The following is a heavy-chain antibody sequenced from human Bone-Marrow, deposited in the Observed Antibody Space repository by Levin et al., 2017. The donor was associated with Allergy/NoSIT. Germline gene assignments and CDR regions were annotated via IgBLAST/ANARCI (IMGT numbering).Heavy chain of an antibody. CDR3: AIGHRQQHLDGYRFDP. J-gene: IGHJ5*02. Sequence: PSETLSLTCSVSGVSITNNDYYWTWIRQPPGTGLEWIGIVYYSGSTYFNPSLKNRVTMSKDTAQNRFTLNLRSATAADTGVYYCAIGHRQQHLDGYRFDPWGRGTLVTVSS. D-gene: IGHD2-21*02. CDR2: VYYSGST. V-gene: IGHV4-39*06. CDR1: GVSITNNDYY.